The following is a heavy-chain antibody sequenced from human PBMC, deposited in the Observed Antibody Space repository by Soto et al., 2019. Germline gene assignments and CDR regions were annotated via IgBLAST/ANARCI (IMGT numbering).Heavy chain of an antibody. CDR1: GGSISSYY. D-gene: IGHD4-17*01. CDR3: ARHHLYYGDYVFPFDY. Sequence: PSESLSLTCTVSGGSISSYYWSWIRQPPEKGLEWIGYIYYSGSTNYNPSLKSRVTISVDTSKNQFSLKLSSVTAADTAVYYCARHHLYYGDYVFPFDYWGQGTLVTVSS. CDR2: IYYSGST. V-gene: IGHV4-59*08. J-gene: IGHJ4*02.